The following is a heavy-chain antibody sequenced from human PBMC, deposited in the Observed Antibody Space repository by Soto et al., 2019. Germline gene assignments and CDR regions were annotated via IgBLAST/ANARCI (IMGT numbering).Heavy chain of an antibody. Sequence: QVQLVQSGAEVKKPGASVKVSCKASGYTFTTYYMHWVRQAPAQGLEWMGIISPDGGRKSYAQKAQGRVTVTRDTSTSTVYMELSSLRSEGTAVYYCATRDPGHYWGQGTLVTVSS. CDR2: ISPDGGRK. CDR3: ATRDPGHY. V-gene: IGHV1-46*01. CDR1: GYTFTTYY. J-gene: IGHJ4*02.